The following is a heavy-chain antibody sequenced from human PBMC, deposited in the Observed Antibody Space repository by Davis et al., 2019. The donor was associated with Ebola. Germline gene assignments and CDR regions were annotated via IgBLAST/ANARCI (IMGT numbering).Heavy chain of an antibody. CDR3: ARGRGTILYSSSSKNDY. Sequence: SETLSLTCAVYGGSFSGYYWSWIRQPPGKGLEWIGEINYSGSTNYNPSLKSRVTISVDTSKNQFSLKLSSVTAADTAVYYCARGRGTILYSSSSKNDYWGQGTLVTVSS. V-gene: IGHV4-34*01. CDR1: GGSFSGYY. D-gene: IGHD6-6*01. CDR2: INYSGST. J-gene: IGHJ4*02.